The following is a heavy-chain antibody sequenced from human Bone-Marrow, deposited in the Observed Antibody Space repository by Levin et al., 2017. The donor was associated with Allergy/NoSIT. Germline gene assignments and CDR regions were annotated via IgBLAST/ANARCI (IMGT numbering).Heavy chain of an antibody. CDR2: MNPNSGDT. D-gene: IGHD3-22*01. CDR3: ARVHSVGYYTSNDY. V-gene: IGHV1-8*01. CDR1: GYTFSIYD. J-gene: IGHJ4*02. Sequence: ASVKVSCKASGYTFSIYDINWVRQAAGQGLEWIGWMNPNSGDTGYAQSFQGRVSMTRDTSVGTAYMELSSLRSEDTAVYFCARVHSVGYYTSNDYWGQGTLVTVSS.